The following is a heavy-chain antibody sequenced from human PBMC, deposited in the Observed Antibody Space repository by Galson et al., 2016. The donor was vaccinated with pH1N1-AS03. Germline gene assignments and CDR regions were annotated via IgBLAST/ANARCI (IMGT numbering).Heavy chain of an antibody. CDR3: ARDGGYSSGWIDF. CDR2: ISSSSRFI. D-gene: IGHD3-22*01. J-gene: IGHJ4*02. Sequence: LSCAASGFTFSTYTMNWVRQAPGKGLEWVAYISSSSRFIYYADAVQGRFTISKDSPKNSVYLHMNGLRADDTAVYYCARDGGYSSGWIDFWGQGTLVSVSS. CDR1: GFTFSTYT. V-gene: IGHV3-21*01.